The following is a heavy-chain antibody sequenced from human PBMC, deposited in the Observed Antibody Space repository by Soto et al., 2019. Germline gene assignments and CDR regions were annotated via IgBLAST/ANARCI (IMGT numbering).Heavy chain of an antibody. Sequence: SVKVSCKASGGTFSSYAISWVRQAPGQGLEWMGGIIPIFGTANYAQKFPGRVTITADESTSTAYMELSSLRSEDTAVYYCAKNRPSGLVYFDYWGQGTLVTVSS. J-gene: IGHJ4*02. D-gene: IGHD2-15*01. CDR2: IIPIFGTA. CDR3: AKNRPSGLVYFDY. CDR1: GGTFSSYA. V-gene: IGHV1-69*13.